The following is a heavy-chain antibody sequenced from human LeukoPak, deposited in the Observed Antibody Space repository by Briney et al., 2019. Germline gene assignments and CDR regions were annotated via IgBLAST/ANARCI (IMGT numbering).Heavy chain of an antibody. CDR3: ARGDYRSGTYIDYYYMDV. V-gene: IGHV4-39*07. CDR2: IYYSGST. Sequence: SETLSLTCTVSGGSISSSSYYWGWIRQPPGKGLEWIGSIYYSGSTYYNPSLKSRVTISVDTSKNQFSLKLTSVTAADTAVYYCARGDYRSGTYIDYYYMDVRGKGTTVTISS. J-gene: IGHJ6*03. D-gene: IGHD3-10*01. CDR1: GGSISSSSYY.